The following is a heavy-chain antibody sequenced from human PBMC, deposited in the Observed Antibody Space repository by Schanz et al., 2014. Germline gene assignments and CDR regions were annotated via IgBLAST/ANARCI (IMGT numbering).Heavy chain of an antibody. J-gene: IGHJ3*02. CDR1: GFSFSTYA. CDR2: ILYDGSKT. CDR3: AREEGYGYGPGAFDI. D-gene: IGHD5-18*01. V-gene: IGHV3-30*04. Sequence: VQLVASGGGVVQPGRSLRLSCAASGFSFSTYAMHWVRQAPGKGLEWVAVILYDGSKTYYADSVKGRFTISRDNSKNTLSLQTNSLRAEDTAVYYCAREEGYGYGPGAFDIWGQGTMVTVSS.